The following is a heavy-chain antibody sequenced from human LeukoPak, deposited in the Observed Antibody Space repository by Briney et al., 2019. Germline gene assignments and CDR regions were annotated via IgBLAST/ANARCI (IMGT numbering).Heavy chain of an antibody. Sequence: SETLSLTCAVYGGSFSGYYWSWIRQPPGKGLEWIGEINQSGSTSYNPSLKSRVTISVDTSKNQFSLKLSSVTAADTAVFYCASPRGYGNYYFDYWGQGTLVTVSS. J-gene: IGHJ4*02. V-gene: IGHV4-34*01. CDR3: ASPRGYGNYYFDY. CDR1: GGSFSGYY. D-gene: IGHD5-12*01. CDR2: INQSGST.